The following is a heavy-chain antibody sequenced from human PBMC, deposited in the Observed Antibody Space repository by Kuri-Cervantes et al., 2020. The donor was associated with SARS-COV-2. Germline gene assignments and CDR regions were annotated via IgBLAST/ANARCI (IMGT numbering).Heavy chain of an antibody. Sequence: GGSLRLSCAASGFTFSSYAMHWVRQAPGKGLEWVAVISYDGSNKYYADSVKGRFTISRDNSKNTLYLQMNSLRAEDTAVYYCARDPALGYCSSTSCRTGDAFDIWGQGTMVTVSS. D-gene: IGHD2-2*01. J-gene: IGHJ3*02. CDR3: ARDPALGYCSSTSCRTGDAFDI. CDR1: GFTFSSYA. CDR2: ISYDGSNK. V-gene: IGHV3-30-3*01.